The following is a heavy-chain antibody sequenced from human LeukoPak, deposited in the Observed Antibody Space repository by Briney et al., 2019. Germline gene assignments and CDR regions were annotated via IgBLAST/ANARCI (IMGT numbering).Heavy chain of an antibody. V-gene: IGHV4-39*07. CDR2: IYYSGST. J-gene: IGHJ4*02. Sequence: SETLSLTCTVSGGSISSSSYYWGWIRQPPGKGLEWIGSIYYSGSTYYNPSLKSRVTISVDTSKNQFSLKLSSVTAADTAVYYCASYDFWSGYSFDYWGQGTLDTVSS. CDR3: ASYDFWSGYSFDY. CDR1: GGSISSSSYY. D-gene: IGHD3-3*01.